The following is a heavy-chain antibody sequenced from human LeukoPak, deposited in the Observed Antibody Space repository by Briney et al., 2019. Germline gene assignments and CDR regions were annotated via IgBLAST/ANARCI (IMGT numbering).Heavy chain of an antibody. J-gene: IGHJ4*02. Sequence: PGGSLRLSCAASGFTFSSYSMNWVRQAPGKGLEWVSSISSSSSYIYYADSVKGRFTISRDNAKNSLYLQMNSLRAEDTAVYYCARESYGDSGQFDYWGQGTLVTVSS. CDR2: ISSSSSYI. CDR3: ARESYGDSGQFDY. D-gene: IGHD4-17*01. V-gene: IGHV3-21*01. CDR1: GFTFSSYS.